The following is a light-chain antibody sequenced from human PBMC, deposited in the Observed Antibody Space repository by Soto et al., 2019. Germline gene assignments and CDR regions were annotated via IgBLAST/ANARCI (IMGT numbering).Light chain of an antibody. CDR2: HTS. J-gene: IGKJ3*01. CDR3: HQYGTSPLFS. Sequence: EIVLTQSPGTLSLSPGERATLSCRASQSVSSSYLAWYQQKPGQAPRLLIYHTSSRAAGVPGRFSGSGSGTNFTLTISRLEPEDFAVYCCHQYGTSPLFSFGPGTKVDIK. CDR1: QSVSSSY. V-gene: IGKV3-20*01.